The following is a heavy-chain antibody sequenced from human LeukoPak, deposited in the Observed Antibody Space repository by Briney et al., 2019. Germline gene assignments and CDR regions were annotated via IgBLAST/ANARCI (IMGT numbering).Heavy chain of an antibody. CDR1: GGTFSSYA. Sequence: SVNVSRKASGGTFSSYAISSVRQAPGQGREWMGRIIPILGIANYAQKFQGRVTITADKSTSTAYMELSSLRSEDTAVYYCARVPGQWQENWSDPWGQGTLVTVSS. CDR3: ARVPGQWQENWSDP. CDR2: IIPILGIA. J-gene: IGHJ5*02. V-gene: IGHV1-69*04. D-gene: IGHD6-19*01.